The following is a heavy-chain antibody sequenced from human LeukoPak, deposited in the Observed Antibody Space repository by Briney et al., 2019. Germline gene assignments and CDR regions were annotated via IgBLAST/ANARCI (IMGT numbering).Heavy chain of an antibody. V-gene: IGHV3-7*03. J-gene: IGHJ4*02. D-gene: IGHD2-15*01. CDR2: IKQDGSEK. CDR3: ASIYCSGGSCCLDY. Sequence: GGSLRLSCAASGFTFSSYWMSWVRRAPGKGREGVANIKQDGSEKYYVASVKGRFTISRDNAKNSLYLQMNSLRAEDTAVYYCASIYCSGGSCCLDYWGQGTLVTVSS. CDR1: GFTFSSYW.